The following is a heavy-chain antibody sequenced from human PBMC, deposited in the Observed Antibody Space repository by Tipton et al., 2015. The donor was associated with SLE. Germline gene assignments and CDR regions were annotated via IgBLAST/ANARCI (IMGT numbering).Heavy chain of an antibody. CDR1: GGSISSSSYY. D-gene: IGHD2-2*01. CDR2: IYYSGST. CDR3: ARRDPGYCTSTSCYAGWFDP. V-gene: IGHV4-39*01. J-gene: IGHJ5*02. Sequence: LRLSCTVSGGSISSSSYYWGWIRQPPGKGLEWIGSIYYSGSTYYNPSLKSRVTISVDTSKNQFSLKLSSVTAADTAVYYCARRDPGYCTSTSCYAGWFDPWSQGTLVTVSS.